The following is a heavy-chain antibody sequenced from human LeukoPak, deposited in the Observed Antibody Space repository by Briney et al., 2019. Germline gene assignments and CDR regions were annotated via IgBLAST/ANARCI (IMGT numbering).Heavy chain of an antibody. J-gene: IGHJ3*02. D-gene: IGHD3-16*01. Sequence: GSLRLSCEVSGFTVSTNYMSWVRQAPGKGLEWVSTIYSDGSTYYADSVKGRFTISRDNSKNTLYLQMNSLRAEDTAVYYCARWGINDAFDIWGQGTKVTVSS. CDR2: IYSDGST. CDR1: GFTVSTNY. CDR3: ARWGINDAFDI. V-gene: IGHV3-66*01.